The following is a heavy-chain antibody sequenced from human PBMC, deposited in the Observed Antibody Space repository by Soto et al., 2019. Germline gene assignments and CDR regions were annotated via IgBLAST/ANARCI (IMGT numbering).Heavy chain of an antibody. Sequence: GGSLRLSCAASGFTFSSYAMHWVRQAPGKGLEWVAVISYDGSNKYYADSVKGRFTISRDNSKNTLYLQMNSLRAEDTAVYYCAREEMVRGVIMPQYYYYGMDVWGQGTTVTVSS. CDR2: ISYDGSNK. CDR3: AREEMVRGVIMPQYYYYGMDV. CDR1: GFTFSSYA. V-gene: IGHV3-30-3*01. J-gene: IGHJ6*02. D-gene: IGHD3-10*01.